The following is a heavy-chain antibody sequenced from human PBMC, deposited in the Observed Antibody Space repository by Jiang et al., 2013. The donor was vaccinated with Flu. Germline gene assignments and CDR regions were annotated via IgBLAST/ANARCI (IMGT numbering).Heavy chain of an antibody. Sequence: LLKPSETLSLTCAVYGGSFSGYFWSWVRQPPGKGLELIGEINHKGTTNYNPSLKSRVTISIDTSKNHFSLKLTSVTAADTAVYYCARGGDGPRLRDWGQGTLVTVSS. CDR1: GGSFSGYF. CDR3: ARGGDGPRLRD. CDR2: INHKGTT. V-gene: IGHV4-34*01. J-gene: IGHJ4*02. D-gene: IGHD5-12*01.